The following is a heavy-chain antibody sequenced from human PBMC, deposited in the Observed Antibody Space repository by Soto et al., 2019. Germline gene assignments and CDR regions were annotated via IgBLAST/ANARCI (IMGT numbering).Heavy chain of an antibody. CDR3: AREQIRVLTRRKKPDDFDI. V-gene: IGHV3-48*03. J-gene: IGHJ3*02. D-gene: IGHD4-17*01. Sequence: EVQLVESGGGLVQPGGSLRLSWAASGFTFSSYEMNWVRQAPRKGLEWVSYISSSGSTIYYAVSVKGRFTISRDNAKNSLYLQMNSLRAEDTAVYYCAREQIRVLTRRKKPDDFDIWGQGTMVTVSS. CDR2: ISSSGSTI. CDR1: GFTFSSYE.